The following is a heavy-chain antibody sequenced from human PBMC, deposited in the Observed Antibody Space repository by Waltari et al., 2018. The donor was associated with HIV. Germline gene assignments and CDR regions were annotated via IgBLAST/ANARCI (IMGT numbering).Heavy chain of an antibody. CDR1: GFSLSTSGVG. J-gene: IGHJ4*02. CDR3: AREPHDYGSLFDF. Sequence: QITLKESGPTLVKPTQTLTLTCTFSGFSLSTSGVGVGWIRQPPGKALEWLALIYWNDGKRYSPSDSNRHTITKETDKNQVVLTVTNMDPVDAATYYCAREPHDYGSLFDFWGQGTLVSVSS. V-gene: IGHV2-5*01. D-gene: IGHD4-17*01. CDR2: IYWNDGK.